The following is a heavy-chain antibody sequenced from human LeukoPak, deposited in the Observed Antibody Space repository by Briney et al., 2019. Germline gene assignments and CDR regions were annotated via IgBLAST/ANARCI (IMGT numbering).Heavy chain of an antibody. CDR1: GGSISNYY. Sequence: PSETLSLTCTVSGGSISNYYWNWIRQPPGKGLEWIGYIYYSGTTNYNPSLKSRVTISVDTSKNQFSLKLSSVTAADTAVYYCARVGDYYDSSGYYRDVWGKGTTVTVSS. CDR2: IYYSGTT. D-gene: IGHD3-22*01. V-gene: IGHV4-59*08. CDR3: ARVGDYYDSSGYYRDV. J-gene: IGHJ6*04.